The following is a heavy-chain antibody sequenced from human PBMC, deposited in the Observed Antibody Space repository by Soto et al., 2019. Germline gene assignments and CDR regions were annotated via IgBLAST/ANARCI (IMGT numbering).Heavy chain of an antibody. Sequence: QVQLVQSGAEVKKPGSSVKVSCKASGGTFSSYAISWVRQAPGQGLEWMGGIIPIFGTANYAQKFQGRVTITADEATSTAYMELSSLRSEDTAVYYGARGGAVVGYYYYGMDVWGQGTTVTVSS. V-gene: IGHV1-69*12. CDR3: ARGGAVVGYYYYGMDV. J-gene: IGHJ6*02. CDR2: IIPIFGTA. D-gene: IGHD3-16*02. CDR1: GGTFSSYA.